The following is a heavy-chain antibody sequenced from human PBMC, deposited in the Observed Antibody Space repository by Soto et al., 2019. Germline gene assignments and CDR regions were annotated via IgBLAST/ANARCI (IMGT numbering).Heavy chain of an antibody. CDR2: INPDNGNT. CDR1: GYTFPRYT. V-gene: IGHV1-3*01. CDR3: ARGIATGQLDP. Sequence: ASVKVSCKASGYTFPRYTMHWVRQAPGQRLEWMGWINPDNGNTKSSQKFQDRVIITRDTSASTAYMDLSSLRSEDTAVYYCARGIATGQLDPWGQGTLVTVSS. J-gene: IGHJ5*02. D-gene: IGHD2-15*01.